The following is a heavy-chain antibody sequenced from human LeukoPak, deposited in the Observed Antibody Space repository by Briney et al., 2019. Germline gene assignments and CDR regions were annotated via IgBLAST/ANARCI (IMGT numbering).Heavy chain of an antibody. J-gene: IGHJ4*02. V-gene: IGHV3-7*04. CDR2: IKEDGSEK. Sequence: GGSLRLSCAASGFTFSSYWMSGVRQAPGKGLEWVANIKEDGSEKYYVDSVKGRFTISRDNAKNSLFLQMNSLRAEDTAVYFCARGRPYYSGSGSYYNYWGQGTLVTVSS. D-gene: IGHD3-10*01. CDR1: GFTFSSYW. CDR3: ARGRPYYSGSGSYYNY.